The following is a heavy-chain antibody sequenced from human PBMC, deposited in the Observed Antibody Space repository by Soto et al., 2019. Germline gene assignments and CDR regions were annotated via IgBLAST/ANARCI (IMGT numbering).Heavy chain of an antibody. J-gene: IGHJ4*02. D-gene: IGHD6-6*01. CDR2: IYYSGST. Sequence: PSQTLSLTCTVSGGSIGSYYWSWIRQPPGKGLEWIGYIYYSGSTNYNPSLKSRVTISVDTSKNQFSLKLSSVTAADTAVYYCARGRYSSSSDAVSCFDYWGQGTLVTVSS. CDR3: ARGRYSSSSDAVSCFDY. V-gene: IGHV4-59*01. CDR1: GGSIGSYY.